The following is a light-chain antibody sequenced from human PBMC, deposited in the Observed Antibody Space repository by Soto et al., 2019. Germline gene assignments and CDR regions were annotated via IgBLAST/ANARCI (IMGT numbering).Light chain of an antibody. J-gene: IGLJ3*02. CDR1: SSDVGAYNY. V-gene: IGLV2-8*01. CDR2: EVT. Sequence: QSVLTQPPSASGSPGQSVTISCTGTSSDVGAYNYVSWYQQHAGKAPKLVIYEVTKPPSGVPDRFSGSKSANTASLTVSGLQAEDEADYYCSSFASSNTWVFGGGTKLTVL. CDR3: SSFASSNTWV.